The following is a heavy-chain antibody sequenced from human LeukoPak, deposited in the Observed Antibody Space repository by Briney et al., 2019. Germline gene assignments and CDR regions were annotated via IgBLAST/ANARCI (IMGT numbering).Heavy chain of an antibody. CDR3: ARDVAVAGTDLDY. Sequence: ASVKVSCMASGYTFTGYYMHWVRQAPGQGLEWMGWINPNSGGTNYAQKFQGRVTMTRDTSISTAYMELSRLRSDDTAVYYCARDVAVAGTDLDYWGQGTLVTVSS. CDR2: INPNSGGT. V-gene: IGHV1-2*02. D-gene: IGHD6-19*01. CDR1: GYTFTGYY. J-gene: IGHJ4*02.